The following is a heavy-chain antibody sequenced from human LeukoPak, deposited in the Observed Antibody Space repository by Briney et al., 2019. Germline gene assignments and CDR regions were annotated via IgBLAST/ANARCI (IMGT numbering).Heavy chain of an antibody. CDR1: GFAFSTQG. V-gene: IGHV3-33*01. CDR3: ARDSGDSSGYYPGY. D-gene: IGHD3-22*01. J-gene: IGHJ4*02. CDR2: IWHDGNNK. Sequence: GGSLRLSCATSGFAFSTQGMHWVRQAPGKGLEWVAAIWHDGNNKYYVDSAKGRFTISRDNSKNTVYLQMNSLRVEDTAVYYCARDSGDSSGYYPGYWGQGTLVTVSS.